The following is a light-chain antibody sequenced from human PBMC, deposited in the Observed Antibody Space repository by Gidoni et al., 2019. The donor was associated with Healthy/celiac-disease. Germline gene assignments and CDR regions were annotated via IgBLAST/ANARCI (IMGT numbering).Light chain of an antibody. CDR3: QGWDSSSDHWV. J-gene: IGLJ3*02. V-gene: IGLV3-21*04. CDR2: YDS. CDR1: NIGSKS. Sequence: SYVLTQPPSVSVAPGKTARSTCGGNNIGSKSVHWYQQKPGQAPVLVIYYDSDRPSGLPERFAGSNSGNTATLTISRVEAGDEADYYCQGWDSSSDHWVFGGGTKLTVL.